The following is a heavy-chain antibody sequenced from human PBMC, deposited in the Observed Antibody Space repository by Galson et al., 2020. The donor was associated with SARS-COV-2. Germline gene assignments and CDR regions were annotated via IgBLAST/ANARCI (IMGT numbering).Heavy chain of an antibody. D-gene: IGHD2-2*01. CDR1: GGSISSSSYY. CDR2: IYYSGST. V-gene: IGHV4-39*07. CDR3: ARDNGYCSSTSCNNWFDP. Sequence: SETLSLTCTVSGGSISSSSYYWGWIRQPPGKGLEWIGSIYYSGSTYYNPSLKSRVTISVDTSKNQFSLKLSSVTAADTAVYYCARDNGYCSSTSCNNWFDPWGQGTLVTVSS. J-gene: IGHJ5*02.